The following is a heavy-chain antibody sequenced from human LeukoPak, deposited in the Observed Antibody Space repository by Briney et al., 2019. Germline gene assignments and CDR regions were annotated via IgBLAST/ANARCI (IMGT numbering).Heavy chain of an antibody. CDR1: GFTFSDYY. J-gene: IGHJ4*02. CDR3: ARGGTMVRGSHFDY. Sequence: GGSLRLSCAASGFTFSDYYMSWIRQAPGKGLEWLSYISSSGSSIYYADSVKGRFTISRDNAQKSLYLQMNSLRAEDTAVYYCARGGTMVRGSHFDYWGQGTLVTVSS. V-gene: IGHV3-11*04. CDR2: ISSSGSSI. D-gene: IGHD3-10*01.